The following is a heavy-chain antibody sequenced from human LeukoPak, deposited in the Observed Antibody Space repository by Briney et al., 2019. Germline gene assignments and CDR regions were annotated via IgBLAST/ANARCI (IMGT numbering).Heavy chain of an antibody. Sequence: PSETLSLTCAVYGGSFSGYYWSWIRQPPGKGLEWIGEINHSGSTNYNPSLKSRVTISVDTPKNQFSLKLSSVTAADTAVYYCARVYSSGWFNWFDPWGQGTLVTVSS. J-gene: IGHJ5*02. CDR2: INHSGST. CDR3: ARVYSSGWFNWFDP. CDR1: GGSFSGYY. V-gene: IGHV4-34*01. D-gene: IGHD6-19*01.